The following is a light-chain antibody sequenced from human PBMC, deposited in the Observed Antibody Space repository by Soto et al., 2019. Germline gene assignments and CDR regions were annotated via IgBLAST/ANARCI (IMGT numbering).Light chain of an antibody. CDR1: QSVTNN. V-gene: IGKV3-15*01. J-gene: IGKJ5*01. CDR3: QQYHKWPPIT. CDR2: GAS. Sequence: EVVMTQSPGTLSVSPGERATLSCRASQSVTNNLAWYQQKPGQAPRLLIYGASTRATGIPARFSGSGSGTEFTLTISSLQSEDFAVYYCQQYHKWPPITFGQGTRLDMK.